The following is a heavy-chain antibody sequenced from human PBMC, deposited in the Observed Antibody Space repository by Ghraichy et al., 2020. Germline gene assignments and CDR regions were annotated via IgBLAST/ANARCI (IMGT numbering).Heavy chain of an antibody. CDR3: ARETKPVDYYYMDV. D-gene: IGHD1-14*01. Sequence: GGSLRLSCAASGFTLSSYGMHWVRQAPGKGLEWVAVIWYDGSNKFYADSVKGRFTISRDNSKNTLFLQMNSLRAEDTAVYYCARETKPVDYYYMDVWGKGTTVTVSS. CDR2: IWYDGSNK. CDR1: GFTLSSYG. J-gene: IGHJ6*03. V-gene: IGHV3-33*01.